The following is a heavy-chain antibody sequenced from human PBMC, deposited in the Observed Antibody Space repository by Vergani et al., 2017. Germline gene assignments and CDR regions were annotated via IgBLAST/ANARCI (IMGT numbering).Heavy chain of an antibody. CDR3: AKDLVSSTSSLYFDY. Sequence: EVQLLESGGGLLQPGGSLRLSCAASGFSFSSYAMTWVRQAPGKGLEWVSGISSSGGGTSYVDSVKGRFTISRDNSKNTLFLQMNSLRAEDTAVYYCAKDLVSSTSSLYFDYWGQGTLVTVPS. CDR2: ISSSGGGT. V-gene: IGHV3-23*01. CDR1: GFSFSSYA. D-gene: IGHD6-6*01. J-gene: IGHJ4*02.